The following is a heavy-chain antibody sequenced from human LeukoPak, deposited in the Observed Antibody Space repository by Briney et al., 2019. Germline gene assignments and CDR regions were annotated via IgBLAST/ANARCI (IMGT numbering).Heavy chain of an antibody. Sequence: PGGSLRLSCAASGFTFSSYAMSWVRQAPGKGLEWVSTITGSGGTTYYADSVKGRFTISRDNSKNTLYLQMNSLRAEDTAVYYCAKEWLVGGRTQSSFDYWGQGTLVTVSS. J-gene: IGHJ4*02. V-gene: IGHV3-23*01. CDR3: AKEWLVGGRTQSSFDY. CDR2: ITGSGGTT. CDR1: GFTFSSYA. D-gene: IGHD6-19*01.